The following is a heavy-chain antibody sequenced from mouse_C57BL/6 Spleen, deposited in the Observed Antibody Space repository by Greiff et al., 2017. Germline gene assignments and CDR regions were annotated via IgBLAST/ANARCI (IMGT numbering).Heavy chain of an antibody. V-gene: IGHV1-69*01. J-gene: IGHJ2*01. Sequence: QVQLQQPGAELVMPGASVKLSCKASGYTFTSYWMHWVKQRPGQGLEWIGEIDPSDSYTNYNQKFKGKSTLTVDKSSSTAYMQLSSLTSEDSAVYYCARKVSYYFYYWGQGTTLTVSS. D-gene: IGHD1-3*01. CDR1: GYTFTSYW. CDR3: ARKVSYYFYY. CDR2: IDPSDSYT.